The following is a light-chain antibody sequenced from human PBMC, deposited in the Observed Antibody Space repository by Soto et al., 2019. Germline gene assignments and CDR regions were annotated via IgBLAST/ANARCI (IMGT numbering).Light chain of an antibody. CDR2: WAS. CDR1: QSVLYSSNNVNY. Sequence: DIVMTQSPDSLAVSLGETATINCKSSQSVLYSSNNVNYLSWYQQKPGQPPKLLLSWASSRESGVPDRFSGSGSGTDFTLTISSLQAEDVAVYYCQQYYSTRTFGQGTKVEIK. V-gene: IGKV4-1*01. CDR3: QQYYSTRT. J-gene: IGKJ1*01.